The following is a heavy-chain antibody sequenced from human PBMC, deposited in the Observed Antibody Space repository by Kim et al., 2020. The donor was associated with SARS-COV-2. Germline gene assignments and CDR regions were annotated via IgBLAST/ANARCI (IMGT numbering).Heavy chain of an antibody. D-gene: IGHD3-3*01. CDR2: IYYSGST. V-gene: IGHV4-39*01. J-gene: IGHJ5*02. Sequence: SETLSLTCTVSGGSISSSSYYWGWIRQPPGKGLEWIGSIYYSGSTYYNPSLKSRVTISVDTSKNQFSLKLSSVTAADTAVYYCARHRKGTIFGVVIGWFDPWGQGTLVTVSS. CDR1: GGSISSSSYY. CDR3: ARHRKGTIFGVVIGWFDP.